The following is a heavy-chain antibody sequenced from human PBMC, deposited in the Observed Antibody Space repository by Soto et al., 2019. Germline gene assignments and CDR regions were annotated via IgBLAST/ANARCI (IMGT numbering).Heavy chain of an antibody. CDR3: ARDRELYLEAFDI. J-gene: IGHJ3*02. D-gene: IGHD3-10*01. CDR1: GFTFSSYS. Sequence: PGGSLRLSCAASGFTFSSYSMNWVRQAPGKGLEWVSSISSSSYIYYADSVKGRFTISRDNAKNSLYLQMNSLRAEDTAVYYCARDRELYLEAFDIWGQGTMVTVSS. V-gene: IGHV3-21*01. CDR2: ISSSSYI.